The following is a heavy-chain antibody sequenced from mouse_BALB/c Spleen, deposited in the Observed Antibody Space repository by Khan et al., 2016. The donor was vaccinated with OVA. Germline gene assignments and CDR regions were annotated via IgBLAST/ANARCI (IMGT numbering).Heavy chain of an antibody. J-gene: IGHJ2*01. V-gene: IGHV1-20*02. Sequence: VQLKQSGPELVKPGASVKISCKASGYSFTGYFMKWVMQSHGKSLEWIGRINPHIGANFYNQKFKGKATLTVDESSSTVHMELRSLAADDSAVYYCARKNGSDFDYWGQGTTLTVSS. D-gene: IGHD1-1*01. CDR1: GYSFTGYF. CDR3: ARKNGSDFDY. CDR2: INPHIGAN.